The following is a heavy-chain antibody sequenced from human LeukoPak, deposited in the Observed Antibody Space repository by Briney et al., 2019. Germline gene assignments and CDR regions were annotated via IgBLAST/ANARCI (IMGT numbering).Heavy chain of an antibody. CDR1: GYTFTDYY. D-gene: IGHD2-2*01. CDR2: INPNSGGT. Sequence: ASVKVSCKASGYTFTDYYMHWVRQAPGQGLEWMGWINPNSGGTNYAQKFQGRVTMTRDTSISTAYMELSRLRSDDTAVYYCARALYRYCSSTSCYWGSYWGQGALVTVSS. V-gene: IGHV1-2*02. J-gene: IGHJ4*02. CDR3: ARALYRYCSSTSCYWGSY.